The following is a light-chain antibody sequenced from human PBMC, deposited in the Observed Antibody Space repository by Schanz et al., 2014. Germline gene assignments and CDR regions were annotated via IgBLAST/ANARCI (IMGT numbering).Light chain of an antibody. J-gene: IGLJ2*01. Sequence: SYELTQPPSVSVSPGQTASITCSGATLGDKYACWYQQKPGQSPVLVIYQDSKRPSGIPERFSGSNSGNTATLTISGTQAMDEADYYCQACDSSPPVVFGGGTKLTVL. CDR3: QACDSSPPVV. CDR2: QDS. V-gene: IGLV3-1*01. CDR1: TLGDKY.